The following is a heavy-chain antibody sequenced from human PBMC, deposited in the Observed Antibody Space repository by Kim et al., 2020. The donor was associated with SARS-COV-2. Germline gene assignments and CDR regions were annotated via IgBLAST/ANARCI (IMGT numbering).Heavy chain of an antibody. CDR3: AAGGTNLGLS. CDR1: GDSVSTNSGA. Sequence: SQTLSLTCAISGDSVSTNSGAWNWIRRSPSRGLEWLGRTYYRSKWSNDYAVSVKSRITINPDTSKNQFSLQLNSMTPEDTAVYYCAAGGTNLGLSWGQGTLVTVSS. J-gene: IGHJ5*02. CDR2: TYYRSKWSN. V-gene: IGHV6-1*01. D-gene: IGHD7-27*01.